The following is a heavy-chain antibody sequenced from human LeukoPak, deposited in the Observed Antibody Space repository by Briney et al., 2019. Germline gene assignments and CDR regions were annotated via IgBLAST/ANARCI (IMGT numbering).Heavy chain of an antibody. D-gene: IGHD6-19*01. J-gene: IGHJ4*02. CDR3: ATSGGIAVAGSPFDY. CDR1: GHTLTELS. CDR2: FDPEDGET. V-gene: IGHV1-24*01. Sequence: RASVKVSCKVSGHTLTELSMHWVRQAPGKGLEWMGGFDPEDGETIYAQKFQGRVTMAEDTSTDTAYMELSSLRSEDTAVYYCATSGGIAVAGSPFDYWGQGTLVTVSS.